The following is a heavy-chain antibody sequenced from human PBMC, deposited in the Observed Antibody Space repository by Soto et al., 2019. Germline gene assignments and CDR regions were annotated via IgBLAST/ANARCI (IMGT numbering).Heavy chain of an antibody. CDR1: GGSVSSGSYY. CDR3: ARMYDYFDY. Sequence: QVQLQESGPGLVKPSETLSLTCTVSGGSVSSGSYYWSWIRQPPGKGLEWIGYIYYSGSTNYNPSLKSRVTISVDTSKNQCSLKLSSVTAADTGVYYCARMYDYFDYWGQGTLVTVSS. CDR2: IYYSGST. J-gene: IGHJ4*02. V-gene: IGHV4-61*01. D-gene: IGHD2-8*01.